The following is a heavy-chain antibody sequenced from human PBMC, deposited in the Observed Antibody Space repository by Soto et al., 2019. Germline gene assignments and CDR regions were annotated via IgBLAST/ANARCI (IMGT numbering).Heavy chain of an antibody. Sequence: ASVKVSCKASGYTFTSYGIGWVRQAPGQGLEWMGWISAYNGNTNYAQKLQGRVTMTTDTSTSTAYMELRSLRSDDTAVYYCARSRGSSSLYGMDVWGQGTTVTVSS. CDR1: GYTFTSYG. V-gene: IGHV1-18*01. CDR3: ARSRGSSSLYGMDV. CDR2: ISAYNGNT. D-gene: IGHD6-6*01. J-gene: IGHJ6*02.